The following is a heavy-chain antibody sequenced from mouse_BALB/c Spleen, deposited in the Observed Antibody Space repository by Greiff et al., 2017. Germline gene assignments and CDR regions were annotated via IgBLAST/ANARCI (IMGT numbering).Heavy chain of an antibody. D-gene: IGHD1-1*01. CDR1: GFTFTDYY. Sequence: EVKVVESGGGLVQPGGSLRLSCATSGFTFTDYYMSWVRQPPGKALEWLGFIRNKANGYTTEYSASVKGRFTISRDNSQSILYLQMNTLRAEDSATYYCARDNNGSSYSYWGQGTSVTVSS. V-gene: IGHV7-3*02. J-gene: IGHJ4*01. CDR2: IRNKANGYTT. CDR3: ARDNNGSSYSY.